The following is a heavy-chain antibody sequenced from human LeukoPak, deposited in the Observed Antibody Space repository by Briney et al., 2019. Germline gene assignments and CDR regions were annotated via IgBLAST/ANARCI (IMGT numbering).Heavy chain of an antibody. CDR3: ARGRPPSIAAAGRDY. D-gene: IGHD6-13*01. CDR1: GGSFSGYY. Sequence: SETLSLTCAVYGGSFSGYYWSWIRQPPGKGLEWIGEINHSGSTNYNPSLKSRVTISVDTSKNQFSLKLSSVTAADTAVYYCARGRPPSIAAAGRDYWGQGTLVTVSS. V-gene: IGHV4-34*01. J-gene: IGHJ4*02. CDR2: INHSGST.